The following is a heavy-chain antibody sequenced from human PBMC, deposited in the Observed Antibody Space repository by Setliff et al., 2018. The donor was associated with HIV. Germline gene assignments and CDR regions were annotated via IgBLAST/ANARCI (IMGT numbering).Heavy chain of an antibody. CDR1: GGSFDNYF. CDR3: ARMVRGLILRGYHYHADV. V-gene: IGHV4-34*01. CDR2: INHSEGT. Sequence: SETLSLTCAVYGGSFDNYFWTWIRQSPERGLEWIGEINHSEGTTYSPYLKSRLTISLDTPKNQISLKLTSVTAADTAVYYCARMVRGLILRGYHYHADVWGKGTTVTVSS. J-gene: IGHJ6*04. D-gene: IGHD3-10*01.